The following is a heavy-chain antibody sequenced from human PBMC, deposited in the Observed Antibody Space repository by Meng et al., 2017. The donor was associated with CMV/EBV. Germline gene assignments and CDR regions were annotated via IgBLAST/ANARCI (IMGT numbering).Heavy chain of an antibody. V-gene: IGHV3-7*01. D-gene: IGHD3-22*01. CDR1: GFTFSSYW. Sequence: GGSLRLSCAASGFTFSSYWMSWVRQAPGKGLEWVANIKQDGSEKYYVDSVKGRFTISRDNAKNSLYLQMNSLRAEDTAVYYCVRAPTYYYDSSGYYGLGFDYWGQGTLVTVSS. CDR2: IKQDGSEK. J-gene: IGHJ4*02. CDR3: VRAPTYYYDSSGYYGLGFDY.